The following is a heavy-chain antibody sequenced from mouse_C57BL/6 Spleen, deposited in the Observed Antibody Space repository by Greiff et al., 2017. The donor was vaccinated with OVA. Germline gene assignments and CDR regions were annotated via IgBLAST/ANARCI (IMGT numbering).Heavy chain of an antibody. Sequence: VQLQQSGAELAKPGASVKLSCKASGYTFTSYWMHWVNQRPGQGLEWIGYINPSSGYTKYNQKFKDKATLTADKSSSTAYMQLSSLTYEDSAVYYCARPYYSNYRGWYFDVWGTGTTVTVSS. CDR3: ARPYYSNYRGWYFDV. J-gene: IGHJ1*03. CDR2: INPSSGYT. CDR1: GYTFTSYW. D-gene: IGHD2-5*01. V-gene: IGHV1-7*01.